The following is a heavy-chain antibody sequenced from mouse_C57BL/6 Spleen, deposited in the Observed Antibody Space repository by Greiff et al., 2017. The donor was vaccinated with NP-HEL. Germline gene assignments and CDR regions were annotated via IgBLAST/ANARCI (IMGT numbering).Heavy chain of an antibody. CDR3: ARRHYGSSPYYFDD. J-gene: IGHJ2*01. V-gene: IGHV1-80*01. Sequence: VQLQQSGAELVKPGASVKISCKASGYAFSSYWMNWVKQRPGKGLEWIGQIYPGDGDTNYNGKFKGKATLTADTSSSTAYMQLSSLTSEDSAVYFSARRHYGSSPYYFDDWGKGTTLTVAT. D-gene: IGHD1-1*01. CDR2: IYPGDGDT. CDR1: GYAFSSYW.